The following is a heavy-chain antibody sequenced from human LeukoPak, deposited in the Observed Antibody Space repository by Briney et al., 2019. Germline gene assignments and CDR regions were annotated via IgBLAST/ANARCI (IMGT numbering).Heavy chain of an antibody. CDR2: ISAYNGNT. V-gene: IGHV1-18*01. CDR1: GYTFTSYG. D-gene: IGHD4-17*01. Sequence: ASVKVSCKASGYTFTSYGISWVRQAPGQGLEWMGWISAYNGNTDYAQKLQGRVTITADESTSTAYMELSSLRSEDTAVYYCARGVTKWFDPWGQGTLVTVSS. CDR3: ARGVTKWFDP. J-gene: IGHJ5*02.